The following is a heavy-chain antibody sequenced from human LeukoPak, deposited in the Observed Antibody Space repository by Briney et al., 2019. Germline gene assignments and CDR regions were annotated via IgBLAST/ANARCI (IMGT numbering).Heavy chain of an antibody. CDR3: APRLHYYDTDDS. CDR2: FDPDRSET. CDR1: GSGLTISD. J-gene: IGHJ4*02. V-gene: IGHV1-24*01. D-gene: IGHD3-22*01. Sequence: ASVKVSCKVSGSGLTISDIHLMRQAPGKGLEWMGAFDPDRSETVYAQKFQDRLTLTHDKSTDTAYLEPTNLRPEDTSMIFCAPRLHYYDTDDSWGQGTLVTVSS.